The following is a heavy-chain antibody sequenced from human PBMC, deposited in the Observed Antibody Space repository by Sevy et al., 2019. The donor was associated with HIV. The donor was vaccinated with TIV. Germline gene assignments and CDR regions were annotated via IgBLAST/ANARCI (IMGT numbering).Heavy chain of an antibody. V-gene: IGHV3-72*01. J-gene: IGHJ6*03. CDR2: IRNRPNRYTT. CDR3: VRGPNCGVGGCQQISPYCLDV. CDR1: GFAFSDHY. Sequence: GGSLRLSCAASGFAFSDHYVDWVRQAPGKGLEWVGRIRNRPNRYTTEYAAPVEGRFTTSREDPRHSLYLQMNSLKTEDSAVYYCVRGPNCGVGGCQQISPYCLDVWGKGATVTVSS. D-gene: IGHD2-21*01.